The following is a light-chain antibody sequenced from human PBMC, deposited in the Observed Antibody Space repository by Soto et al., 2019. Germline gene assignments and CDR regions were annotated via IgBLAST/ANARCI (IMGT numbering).Light chain of an antibody. V-gene: IGKV3-11*01. J-gene: IGKJ5*01. CDR2: DAY. Sequence: EVVLTQSPVTLSLSPGERATLSCRASQSFRGLLAWYQQKPGQAPRLLIYDAYNRATGIPPRFSGSGSGTDFTLTISSLEPEDSAVYYCQQRHMWPITFGGGTRLEIK. CDR1: QSFRGL. CDR3: QQRHMWPIT.